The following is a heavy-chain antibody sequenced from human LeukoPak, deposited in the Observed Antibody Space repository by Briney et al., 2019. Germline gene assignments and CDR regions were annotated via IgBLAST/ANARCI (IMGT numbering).Heavy chain of an antibody. V-gene: IGHV3-53*01. J-gene: IGHJ4*02. CDR2: IYSGGST. CDR3: ARGIAAAGTPYYDY. D-gene: IGHD6-13*01. CDR1: GFTVSSNY. Sequence: GGSLRLSCAASGFTVSSNYMSWVRQAPRKGLEWVSVIYSGGSTYYADSVKGRFTISRDNSKNTLYLQMNSLRAEDTAVYYCARGIAAAGTPYYDYWGQGTLVTVSS.